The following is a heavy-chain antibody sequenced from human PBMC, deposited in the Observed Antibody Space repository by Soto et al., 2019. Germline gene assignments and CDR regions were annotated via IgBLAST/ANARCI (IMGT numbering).Heavy chain of an antibody. Sequence: PGGSLRLSCAASGFTFSSYGMHWVRQAPGKGLEWVAVISYDGSNKYYADSVKGRFTISRDNSKNTLYLQMNSLRAEDTAVYYCAKDIAQSGDIVDYWGQGTLVTVSS. CDR3: AKDIAQSGDIVDY. J-gene: IGHJ4*02. V-gene: IGHV3-30*18. CDR2: ISYDGSNK. D-gene: IGHD5-12*01. CDR1: GFTFSSYG.